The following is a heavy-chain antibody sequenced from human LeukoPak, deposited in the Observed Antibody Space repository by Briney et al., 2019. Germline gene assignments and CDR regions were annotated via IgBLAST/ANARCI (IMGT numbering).Heavy chain of an antibody. CDR3: ARVGVRQLVGGYWFDP. Sequence: PSETLSLTCTVSGGSISSYYWSWIRQPPGKGLEWIGYIYYSGSTNYNPSLKSRVTISVDTSKNQFSLKLSSVTAADTAVYYCARVGVRQLVGGYWFDPWGQGTLVTVSS. CDR1: GGSISSYY. D-gene: IGHD6-6*01. J-gene: IGHJ5*02. V-gene: IGHV4-59*01. CDR2: IYYSGST.